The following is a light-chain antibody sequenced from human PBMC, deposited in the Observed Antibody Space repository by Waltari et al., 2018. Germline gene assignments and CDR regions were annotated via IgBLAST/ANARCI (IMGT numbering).Light chain of an antibody. J-gene: IGLJ3*02. CDR2: KAN. CDR3: VLYMGSGIWV. CDR1: SGSVSTTSY. V-gene: IGLV8-61*01. Sequence: QTVVTQEPSLSVSPGGTVTLTCALSSGSVSTTSYATWYQQTPGQSPRTLVYKANARSSGVPDRFSGSILGNTAALTITGAQADDESDYYCVLYMGSGIWVFGGGTKLTVL.